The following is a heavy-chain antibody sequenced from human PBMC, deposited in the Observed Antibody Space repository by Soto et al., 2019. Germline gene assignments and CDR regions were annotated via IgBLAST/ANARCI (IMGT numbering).Heavy chain of an antibody. CDR3: ARDAPTIAAQDDY. Sequence: QVQLVQSGAEVKKPGASVKVSCKASGYTFTSYGISWVRQAPGQGLEWMGWISAYNGNTNYAQKLQGRVTMTRDTSTRTAYMELSSLRSDDTAVYYSARDAPTIAAQDDYWGQGTLVTVSS. D-gene: IGHD6-13*01. J-gene: IGHJ4*02. CDR2: ISAYNGNT. V-gene: IGHV1-18*01. CDR1: GYTFTSYG.